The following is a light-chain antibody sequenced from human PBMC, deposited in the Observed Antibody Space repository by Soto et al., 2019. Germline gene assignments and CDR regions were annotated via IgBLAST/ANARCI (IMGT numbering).Light chain of an antibody. J-gene: IGKJ4*01. CDR3: QQYGNSPLT. CDR2: GAS. V-gene: IGKV3-20*01. Sequence: EIVLTQSPATLSLSPGERATLSCRASQSVSSSYLAWYQQKPGQPPRLLIYGASSRATGIPDRFSGSGSGTDFTLIINRLEPDDFAMYYCQQYGNSPLTFGGGTKVDI. CDR1: QSVSSSY.